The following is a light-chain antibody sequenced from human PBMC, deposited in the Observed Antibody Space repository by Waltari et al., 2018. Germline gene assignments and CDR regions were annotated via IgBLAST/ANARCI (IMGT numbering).Light chain of an antibody. CDR3: QQYNDWPYT. J-gene: IGKJ2*01. Sequence: EIVMTQSPVTLSVSPGERAALSCRPSQSVRTNLAWYQQRPGQTPRLLPYGTSTRATESPARFSGSGSGTEFTLSISSLQSEDFAVYYCQQYNDWPYTFGQGTKLEIK. CDR1: QSVRTN. CDR2: GTS. V-gene: IGKV3-15*01.